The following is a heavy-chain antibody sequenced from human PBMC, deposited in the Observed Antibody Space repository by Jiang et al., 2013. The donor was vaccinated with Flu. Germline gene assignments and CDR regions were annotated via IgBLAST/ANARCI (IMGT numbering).Heavy chain of an antibody. V-gene: IGHV4-39*01. CDR3: ARLDIVVVPAAIFAFDI. CDR2: IYYSGST. J-gene: IGHJ3*02. Sequence: GLVKPSETLSLTCTVSGGSISSSSYYWGWIRQPPGKGLEWIGSIYYSGSTYYNPSLKSRVTISVDTSKNQFSLKLSSVTAADTAVYYCARLDIVVVPAAIFAFDIWGQGTMVTVSS. CDR1: GGSISSSSYY. D-gene: IGHD2-2*03.